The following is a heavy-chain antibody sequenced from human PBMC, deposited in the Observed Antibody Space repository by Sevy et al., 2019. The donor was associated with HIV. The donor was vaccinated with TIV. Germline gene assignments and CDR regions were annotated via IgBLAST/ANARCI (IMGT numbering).Heavy chain of an antibody. Sequence: ASVKVSCKDSGYIFTDYYFHWVRRAPGQGLEWMGWLNPNTGDRKYAQQFQGRVTMTRDTSISTAYMELSRLTSDDTAVYYCARDVYNLLTGSTGPIDYWGQGTLVTVSS. CDR2: LNPNTGDR. D-gene: IGHD3-9*01. CDR1: GYIFTDYY. J-gene: IGHJ4*02. V-gene: IGHV1-2*02. CDR3: ARDVYNLLTGSTGPIDY.